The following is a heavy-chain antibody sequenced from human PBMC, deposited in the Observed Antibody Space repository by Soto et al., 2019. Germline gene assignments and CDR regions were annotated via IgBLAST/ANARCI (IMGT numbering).Heavy chain of an antibody. CDR3: ARDRGYGNYYYYYGMDV. CDR1: GDSVSSDSAA. V-gene: IGHV6-1*01. J-gene: IGHJ6*02. D-gene: IGHD5-18*01. Sequence: PLPTLSLPCAISGDSVSSDSAALNWIMQSPSRGLEWLGRTYYRSKWYNDYAVSLKSRITINPDTSKNQFSLQLNSVTPEDTAVYYCARDRGYGNYYYYYGMDVWGQGTTVTVAS. CDR2: TYYRSKWYN.